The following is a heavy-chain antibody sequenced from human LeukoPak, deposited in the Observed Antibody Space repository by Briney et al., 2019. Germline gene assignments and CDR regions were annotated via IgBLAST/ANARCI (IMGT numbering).Heavy chain of an antibody. CDR3: ARGKIWSPVYLSH. V-gene: IGHV4-59*13. D-gene: IGHD3-10*01. J-gene: IGHJ4*02. CDR1: GGSISSYY. Sequence: SEILSLTCIVSGGSISSYYWSWIRQPPGKGLEWIGNIYSSGTTNYNPSLKSRVTISMDTSKNQFSLKLSSVTAADTAVYYCARGKIWSPVYLSHWGQGTLVTVSS. CDR2: IYSSGTT.